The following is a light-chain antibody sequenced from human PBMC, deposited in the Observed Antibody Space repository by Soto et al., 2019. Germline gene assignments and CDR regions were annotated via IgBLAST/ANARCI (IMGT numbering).Light chain of an antibody. J-gene: IGKJ5*01. Sequence: DIQMTQSPSTLSASVGDRVTITCRASQSISSWLAWYQQKPGKAPKLLIHEASNLESGVSSRFSGSGSGTEFTLTISRLQPDDFATYYCRHYNSYPIPFVQGKRLEIK. CDR3: RHYNSYPIP. CDR1: QSISSW. V-gene: IGKV1-5*03. CDR2: EAS.